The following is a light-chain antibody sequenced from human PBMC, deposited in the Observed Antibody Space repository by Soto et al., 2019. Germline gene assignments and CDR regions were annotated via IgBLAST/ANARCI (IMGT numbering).Light chain of an antibody. V-gene: IGKV1-9*01. J-gene: IGKJ1*01. CDR1: QGISSY. CDR3: QQLNSYPPWT. CDR2: AAS. Sequence: IQLTQSPSSLSASVGDRVTITCRASQGISSYLAWYQQSPGKAPKLLISAASTLQSGVPSRFSGSVSGTDFTLTISSLQPEDFAPYYCQQLNSYPPWTFGQGTKVEIK.